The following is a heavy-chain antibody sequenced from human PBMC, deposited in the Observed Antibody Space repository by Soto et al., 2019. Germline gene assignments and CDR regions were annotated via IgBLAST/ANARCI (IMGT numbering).Heavy chain of an antibody. J-gene: IGHJ6*02. D-gene: IGHD6-6*01. Sequence: QVQLQESGPGLVKPSQTLSLTCTVSGGSISSGGYYWTWIRQHPGKGLEWIGYNYYSGITYYNPSPTSRVTISLDTSKNQFSLKLSSVTAADTAVYYCARGSSIAGLYYGMDVWGQGTTVTVSS. CDR1: GGSISSGGYY. CDR3: ARGSSIAGLYYGMDV. CDR2: NYYSGIT. V-gene: IGHV4-31*03.